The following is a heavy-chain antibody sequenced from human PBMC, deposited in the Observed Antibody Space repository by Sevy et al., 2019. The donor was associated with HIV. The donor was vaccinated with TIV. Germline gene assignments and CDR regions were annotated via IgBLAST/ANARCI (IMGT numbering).Heavy chain of an antibody. Sequence: SVKVSCKASGDTFSTYGLSWVRQAPGQGLEWMGGIIPIFGTPNYAQKFQGRVTITADKSASTAYMELSSLRSEDTALYYCAREGGVATTGDHDAFDIWGHGTLVTVSS. CDR2: IIPIFGTP. D-gene: IGHD7-27*01. V-gene: IGHV1-69*06. J-gene: IGHJ3*02. CDR3: AREGGVATTGDHDAFDI. CDR1: GDTFSTYG.